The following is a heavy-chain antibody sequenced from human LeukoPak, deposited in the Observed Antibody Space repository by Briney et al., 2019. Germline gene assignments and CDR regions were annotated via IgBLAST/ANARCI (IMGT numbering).Heavy chain of an antibody. Sequence: GGSLRLSCAASGFTFSIYGMHRVRQAPGKGLEWVAVISYDGSNKYYADSVKGRFTISRDNSKNTLYLQMNSLRAEDTAVYYCAELGITMIGGVWGKGTTVTISS. V-gene: IGHV3-30*18. CDR1: GFTFSIYG. CDR2: ISYDGSNK. D-gene: IGHD3-10*02. J-gene: IGHJ6*04. CDR3: AELGITMIGGV.